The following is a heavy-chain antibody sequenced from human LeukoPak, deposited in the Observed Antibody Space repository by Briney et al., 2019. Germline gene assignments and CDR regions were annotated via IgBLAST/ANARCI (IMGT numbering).Heavy chain of an antibody. CDR3: ARLGYSYGQVDY. CDR1: GGSISSSSYY. CDR2: IYYSGST. Sequence: KPSETLSLTWTVSGGSISSSSYYWGWIRQPPGKGLEWIGSIYYSGSTYYNPSLKSRVTISVDTSKNQFSLKLSSVTAADTAVYYCARLGYSYGQVDYWGQGTLVTVSS. V-gene: IGHV4-39*01. J-gene: IGHJ4*02. D-gene: IGHD5-18*01.